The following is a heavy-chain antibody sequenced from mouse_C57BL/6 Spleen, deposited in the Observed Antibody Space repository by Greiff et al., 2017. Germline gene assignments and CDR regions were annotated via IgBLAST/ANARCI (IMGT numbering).Heavy chain of an antibody. Sequence: QVQLQQSGAELAKPGASVKLSCKASGYTFTSYWMHWVKQRPGQGLEWIGYINPSSGYTKYNQKFKDKATLTADKSYSTAYMQLSSLTYEDSAVYYCARQGDYDEDAMDYWGQGTSVTVSS. J-gene: IGHJ4*01. CDR1: GYTFTSYW. CDR3: ARQGDYDEDAMDY. D-gene: IGHD2-4*01. V-gene: IGHV1-7*01. CDR2: INPSSGYT.